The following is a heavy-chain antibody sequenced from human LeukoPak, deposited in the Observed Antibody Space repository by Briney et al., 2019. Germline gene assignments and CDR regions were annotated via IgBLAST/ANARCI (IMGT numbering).Heavy chain of an antibody. CDR2: IYPDDSDT. Sequence: RPGESLKISCKGSGYSFTNYWIAWVRQMPGKGLEWMGIIYPDDSDTRYSPSFQGQVTISAGKSISTAYLQWSGLRASDTAMYYCATHSSGYYLDAFDIWGQGTMVTVSS. V-gene: IGHV5-51*01. CDR1: GYSFTNYW. D-gene: IGHD3-22*01. CDR3: ATHSSGYYLDAFDI. J-gene: IGHJ3*02.